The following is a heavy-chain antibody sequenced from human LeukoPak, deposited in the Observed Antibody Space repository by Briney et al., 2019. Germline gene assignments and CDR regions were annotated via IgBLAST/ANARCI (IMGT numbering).Heavy chain of an antibody. D-gene: IGHD4-17*01. CDR2: IYHSGST. CDR1: GGSISSGDYY. CDR3: ARGSSGYGDYEVFDY. J-gene: IGHJ4*02. V-gene: IGHV4-30-4*01. Sequence: PSQTLSLTCTVSGGSISSGDYYWSWIRQPPGKGLEWIGYIYHSGSTYYNPSLKSRVTISVDTSKNQFSLRLSSVTAADTAVYYCARGSSGYGDYEVFDYWGQGTLVTVSS.